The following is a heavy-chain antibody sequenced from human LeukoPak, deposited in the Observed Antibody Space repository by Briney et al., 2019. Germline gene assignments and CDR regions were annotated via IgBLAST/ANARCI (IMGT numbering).Heavy chain of an antibody. D-gene: IGHD3-10*01. CDR1: GFTVSRNY. Sequence: GGSLRLSCADSGFTVSRNYMSWVRQAPGKGLEWVSIIYSGGSTYYADSVKGRFTISRDNSKNTLYLQMNSLRAENTAVYYCARSTMVRGVRFDPWGQGTLVTVSS. CDR3: ARSTMVRGVRFDP. V-gene: IGHV3-53*01. CDR2: IYSGGST. J-gene: IGHJ5*02.